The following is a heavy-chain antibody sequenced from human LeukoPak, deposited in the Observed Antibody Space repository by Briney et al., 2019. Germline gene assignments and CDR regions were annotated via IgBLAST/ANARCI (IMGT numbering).Heavy chain of an antibody. D-gene: IGHD3-22*01. J-gene: IGHJ4*02. Sequence: GGSLRLSCAASGFTFSSYAMSWVRQAPGKGLVWVSRINSDGSSTSYADSVKGRFTISRDNAKNTLYLQMNSLRAEDTAVYYCARNPDYYDSRGFDYWGQGTLVTVSS. CDR2: INSDGSST. V-gene: IGHV3-74*01. CDR1: GFTFSSYA. CDR3: ARNPDYYDSRGFDY.